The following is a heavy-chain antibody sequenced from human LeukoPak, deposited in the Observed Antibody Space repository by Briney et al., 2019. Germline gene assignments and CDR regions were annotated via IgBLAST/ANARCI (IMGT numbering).Heavy chain of an antibody. CDR2: IIPILGIA. CDR1: GGTFSSYA. Sequence: ASVKVSCKASGGTFSSYAISWVRQAPGQGLEWMGRIIPILGIANYAQKFRGRVTITADKSTSTAYMELSSLRSEDTAVYYCARGVVGATGSWFDPWGQGTLVTVSS. CDR3: ARGVVGATGSWFDP. J-gene: IGHJ5*02. V-gene: IGHV1-69*04. D-gene: IGHD1-26*01.